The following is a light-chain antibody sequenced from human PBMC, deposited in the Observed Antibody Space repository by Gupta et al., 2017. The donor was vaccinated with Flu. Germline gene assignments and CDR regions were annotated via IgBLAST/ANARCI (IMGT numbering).Light chain of an antibody. CDR3: QVWDSSRDHWV. J-gene: IGLJ3*02. CDR1: NIGSES. Sequence: SYVLTQQLSVFMAPGQTARIHCGGSNIGSESVHWYQQKLVLATVLVVYDNQFRPYGIPARFSGSNSGNTSTLIISRVEAGDEAYYCCQVWDSSRDHWVFGGGTKLTVL. CDR2: DNQ. V-gene: IGLV3-21*02.